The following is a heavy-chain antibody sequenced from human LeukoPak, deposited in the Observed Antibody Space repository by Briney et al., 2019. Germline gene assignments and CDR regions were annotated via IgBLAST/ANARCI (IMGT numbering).Heavy chain of an antibody. Sequence: GGSLRLSCAASGFTFSNAWMSWVRQAPGKGLEWVSIIYSGDSTYYADSVKGRFTISRDNSKNTLYLQMNSLRAEDTAVYYCARDGAARNYGIDVWGQGTTVTVSS. CDR2: IYSGDST. J-gene: IGHJ6*02. CDR1: GFTFSNAW. V-gene: IGHV3-66*01. CDR3: ARDGAARNYGIDV. D-gene: IGHD6-6*01.